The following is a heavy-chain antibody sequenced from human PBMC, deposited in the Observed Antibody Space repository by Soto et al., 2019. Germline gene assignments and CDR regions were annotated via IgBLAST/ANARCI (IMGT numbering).Heavy chain of an antibody. V-gene: IGHV3-53*04. D-gene: IGHD3-22*01. J-gene: IGHJ6*02. CDR1: GFTVSSNY. Sequence: EVQLVESGGGLVQPGGSLRLSCAASGFTVSSNYMSWVRQAPGKGLEWVSVIYSDGSTYYADSVKGRFTISRHNSKNTLXFQMNSLRAEDTAVYYCARDPYYDSSGYLASNGMDVWGQGTTVTVSS. CDR2: IYSDGST. CDR3: ARDPYYDSSGYLASNGMDV.